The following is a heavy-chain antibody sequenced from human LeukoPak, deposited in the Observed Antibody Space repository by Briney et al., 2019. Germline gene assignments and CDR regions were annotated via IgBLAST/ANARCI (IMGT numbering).Heavy chain of an antibody. J-gene: IGHJ4*02. D-gene: IGHD3-22*01. V-gene: IGHV3-23*01. CDR3: AKEGLPGGYSSGFDY. Sequence: PGGSLRLSCAASGFTFSSYAMSWVRQAPGKGLEWVSAISGSGGSTYYADSVKGRFTISRDNSKNTLYLQMNNLRAEDTAVYYCAKEGLPGGYSSGFDYWGQGTLVTVSS. CDR1: GFTFSSYA. CDR2: ISGSGGST.